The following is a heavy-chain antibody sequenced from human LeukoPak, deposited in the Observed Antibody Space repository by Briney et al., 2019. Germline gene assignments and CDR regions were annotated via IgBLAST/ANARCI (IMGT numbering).Heavy chain of an antibody. J-gene: IGHJ4*02. D-gene: IGHD6-19*01. CDR2: IYYSGST. CDR1: GGSISSYY. V-gene: IGHV4-59*01. CDR3: ARAYSSGWYYFDY. Sequence: PSETLSLTCTVPGGSISSYYWSWIRQPPGKGLEWIGYIYYSGSTNYNPSLKSRVTISVDTSKNQFSLKLSSVTAADTAAYYCARAYSSGWYYFDYWGQGTLVTVSS.